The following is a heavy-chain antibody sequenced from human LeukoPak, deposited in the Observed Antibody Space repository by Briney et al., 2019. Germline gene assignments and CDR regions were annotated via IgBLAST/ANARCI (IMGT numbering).Heavy chain of an antibody. J-gene: IGHJ4*02. CDR3: ARDRGDCPDY. V-gene: IGHV4-4*07. CDR1: GFSVSSYY. D-gene: IGHD2-21*02. CDR2: IYTSGNT. Sequence: SETLSLTCTVSGFSVSSYYWSWIRQPAGKGLEWIGRIYTSGNTNYNPSLKSRVTMSVDTSKNQFSLKLRSVTAADTAVYYCARDRGDCPDYWGQGTLVTVSS.